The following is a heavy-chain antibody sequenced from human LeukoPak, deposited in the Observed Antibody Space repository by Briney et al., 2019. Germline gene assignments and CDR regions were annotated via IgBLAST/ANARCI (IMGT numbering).Heavy chain of an antibody. D-gene: IGHD2-21*02. CDR3: AGAHCGGDCYSGRAFDI. CDR2: IYYSGST. Sequence: SETMSLTCTVSGGSISSYYWSWIRQPPGKGLEWIGYIYYSGSTNYKPSLKSRVTISVDKSKNQFSLKLSSVTAADTAVYYCAGAHCGGDCYSGRAFDIWGQGTMVTVSS. CDR1: GGSISSYY. J-gene: IGHJ3*02. V-gene: IGHV4-59*12.